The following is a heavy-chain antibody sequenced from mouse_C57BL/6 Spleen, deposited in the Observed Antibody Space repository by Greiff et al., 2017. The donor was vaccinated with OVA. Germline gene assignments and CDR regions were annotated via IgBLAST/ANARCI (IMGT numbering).Heavy chain of an antibody. CDR1: GYTFTSYW. V-gene: IGHV1-5*01. J-gene: IGHJ3*01. CDR2: IYPGNSDT. CDR3: TRDYGSSYDFAY. D-gene: IGHD1-1*01. Sequence: EVQLQQSGTVLARPGASVKMSCKTSGYTFTSYWMHWVKQRPGQGLEWIGAIYPGNSDTSYNQKFKGKAKLTAVTSASTAYMELSSLTNEDSAVYYCTRDYGSSYDFAYWGQGTLVTVSA.